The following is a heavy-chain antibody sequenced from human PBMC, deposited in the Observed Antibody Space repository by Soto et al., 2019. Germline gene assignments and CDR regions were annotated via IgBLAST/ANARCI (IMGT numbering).Heavy chain of an antibody. CDR3: ARVQGRRGSYYDSRGPRGWFDP. V-gene: IGHV4-34*01. CDR2: INHSGST. J-gene: IGHJ5*02. Sequence: SETLSLTCAVYGGSFSGYYWSWFRQPPGKGLEWIGEINHSGSTNYNPSLKSRVTISVDTSKNQFSLKLTSVTAADTAVYYCARVQGRRGSYYDSRGPRGWFDPWGQGTRVTAS. D-gene: IGHD3-22*01. CDR1: GGSFSGYY.